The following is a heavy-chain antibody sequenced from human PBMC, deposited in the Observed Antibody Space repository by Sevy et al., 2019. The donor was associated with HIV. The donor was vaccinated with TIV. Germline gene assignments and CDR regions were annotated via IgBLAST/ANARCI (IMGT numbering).Heavy chain of an antibody. D-gene: IGHD6-6*01. CDR3: AREIETEMSIAARPFFRPNASSGSLYGMDV. CDR2: IIPIFGTA. Sequence: ASVKVSCKASGGTFSSYAISWVRQAPGQGLEWMGGIIPIFGTANYAQKFQGRVTITADESTSTAYMELSSLRSEDTAVYYCAREIETEMSIAARPFFRPNASSGSLYGMDVWGQGTTVTVSS. J-gene: IGHJ6*02. V-gene: IGHV1-69*13. CDR1: GGTFSSYA.